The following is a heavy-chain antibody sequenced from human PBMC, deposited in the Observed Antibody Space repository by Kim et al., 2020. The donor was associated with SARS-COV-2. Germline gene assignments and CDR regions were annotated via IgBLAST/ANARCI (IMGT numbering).Heavy chain of an antibody. J-gene: IGHJ4*02. V-gene: IGHV1-8*01. CDR3: ARGLRDYYGSPLYYFDY. D-gene: IGHD3-10*01. Sequence: FQGRVTMTRTTSISTAYMELSSLRSEDTAVYYCARGLRDYYGSPLYYFDYWGQGTLVTVSS.